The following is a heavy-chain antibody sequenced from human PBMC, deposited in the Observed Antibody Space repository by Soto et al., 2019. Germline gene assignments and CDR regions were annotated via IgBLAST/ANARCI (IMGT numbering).Heavy chain of an antibody. CDR3: TRWNGYGDS. V-gene: IGHV3-23*01. CDR2: FSGYGGGT. Sequence: EVQLLQSGGGLVQPGGSLRLSCAVSVFTFTTSGVTWVRQDSGRGLEWVSGFSGYGGGTFYAASVKGRFTISRDNSTVYLQMNSLRPEDTAVYFCTRWNGYGDSWGQGTLVTVSS. CDR1: VFTFTTSG. J-gene: IGHJ5*02. D-gene: IGHD4-17*01.